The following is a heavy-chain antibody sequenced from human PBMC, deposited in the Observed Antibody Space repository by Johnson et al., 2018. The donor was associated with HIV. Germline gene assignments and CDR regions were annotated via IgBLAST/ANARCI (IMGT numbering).Heavy chain of an antibody. V-gene: IGHV3-49*04. J-gene: IGHJ3*02. CDR3: TRAEWHDAFDI. Sequence: AQLVESGGGLVQPGRSLRLSCTASGFTFGDYAMSWVRQAPGKGLEWVGFIRSKAYGGTTDYAAPVKGRFTISRDDSKSIAYLQMNSLKTEDTAVYYCTRAEWHDAFDIWGQGTMVTVSS. CDR1: GFTFGDYA. D-gene: IGHD1-14*01. CDR2: IRSKAYGGTT.